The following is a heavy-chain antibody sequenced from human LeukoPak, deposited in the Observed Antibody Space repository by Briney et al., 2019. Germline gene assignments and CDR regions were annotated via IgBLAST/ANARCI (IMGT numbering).Heavy chain of an antibody. D-gene: IGHD3-22*01. Sequence: SETLSLTCTVSGGSISSYYWSWLRQPPGKGLEWIGYIYYSGSTNYNPSLKSRVTISVDTSKNQFSLKLSSVTAADTAVYYCETLSGDYYDSSGYYYVRRYYYYGMDVWGQGTTVTVSS. V-gene: IGHV4-59*01. CDR1: GGSISSYY. J-gene: IGHJ6*02. CDR2: IYYSGST. CDR3: ETLSGDYYDSSGYYYVRRYYYYGMDV.